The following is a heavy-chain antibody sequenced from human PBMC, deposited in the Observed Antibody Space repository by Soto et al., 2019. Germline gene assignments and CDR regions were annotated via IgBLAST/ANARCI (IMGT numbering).Heavy chain of an antibody. J-gene: IGHJ6*02. V-gene: IGHV1-69*13. CDR2: IIPIFGTA. CDR3: ARSTYHFWSGHIGISSYYYYGMDV. D-gene: IGHD3-3*02. Sequence: SVKVSCKASGGTLSSYAISWVRQAPGQGLEWMGGIIPIFGTANYAQKFQGRVTITADESTSTAYMELSSLRSEDTAVYCCARSTYHFWSGHIGISSYYYYGMDVWGQGTTVTVSS. CDR1: GGTLSSYA.